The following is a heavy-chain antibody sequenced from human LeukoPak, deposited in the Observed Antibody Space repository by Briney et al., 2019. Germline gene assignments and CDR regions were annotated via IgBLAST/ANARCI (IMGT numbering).Heavy chain of an antibody. J-gene: IGHJ4*02. D-gene: IGHD2-15*01. CDR1: GFTLRSYS. CDR2: ISSGSSYI. Sequence: GGSLRLSCAASGFTLRSYSMNWVRQAPGKGLKWVSSISSGSSYISYADSVKGRFTISRDNAKNSLYLQMNSLRAEDTAVYYCARGLLVVVATNTTEGHFCDYWGQGTLVTVSS. V-gene: IGHV3-21*01. CDR3: ARGLLVVVATNTTEGHFCDY.